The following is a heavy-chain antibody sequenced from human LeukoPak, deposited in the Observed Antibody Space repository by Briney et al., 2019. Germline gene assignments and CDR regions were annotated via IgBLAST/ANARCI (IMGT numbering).Heavy chain of an antibody. CDR2: ITSSSSTI. D-gene: IGHD4-17*01. Sequence: PGGSLRLSCAASGFTFSSYNMNWVRQAPGKGLEWVSYITSSSSTIYYADSVKGRFTISRDNAKNSLFLQMHSLRDEDTAVYYCARDMYYGDYEIDYWGQGTLVTVSS. J-gene: IGHJ4*02. CDR1: GFTFSSYN. CDR3: ARDMYYGDYEIDY. V-gene: IGHV3-48*02.